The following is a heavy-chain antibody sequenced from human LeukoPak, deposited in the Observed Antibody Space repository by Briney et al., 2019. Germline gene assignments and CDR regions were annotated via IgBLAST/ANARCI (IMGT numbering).Heavy chain of an antibody. V-gene: IGHV3-23*01. D-gene: IGHD4-17*01. CDR3: ARDLAIMTTVTTGFDY. CDR1: GFTFSSYA. CDR2: ISGSGGST. Sequence: PGGSLRLSCAASGFTFSSYAMSWVRQAPGKGLEWVSAISGSGGSTYYADSVKGRFTISRDNSKNTLYLQMNSLRAEDTAVYYCARDLAIMTTVTTGFDYWGQGTLVTVSS. J-gene: IGHJ4*02.